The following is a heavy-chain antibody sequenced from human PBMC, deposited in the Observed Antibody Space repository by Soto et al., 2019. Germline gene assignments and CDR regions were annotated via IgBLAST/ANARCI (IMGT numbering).Heavy chain of an antibody. CDR3: AKDPRLKREHNYAWLDD. Sequence: QVQLVESGGGVVQPGRSLRLSCAASGFTFSSYGMHWVRQAPGKGLEWVAVISYDGSNKYYGDSVKGRFTISRDNSQNTLYLQMNSLRDEDTAVYYCAKDPRLKREHNYAWLDDWGQGTLGTVSS. D-gene: IGHD3-16*01. J-gene: IGHJ4*02. CDR1: GFTFSSYG. CDR2: ISYDGSNK. V-gene: IGHV3-30*18.